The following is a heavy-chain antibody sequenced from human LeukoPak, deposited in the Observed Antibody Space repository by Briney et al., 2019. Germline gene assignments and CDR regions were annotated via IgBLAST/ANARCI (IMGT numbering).Heavy chain of an antibody. CDR2: ISSSSSYI. Sequence: GGSLRLSCAASGFTFSSYSMNWVRQAPGKGLEWVSSISSSSSYIYYADSVKGRFTISRDNAKNSLYLQMNSLRADDTAVYYCARGSIAVAGTYVYWGQGTLVTVSS. J-gene: IGHJ4*02. V-gene: IGHV3-21*01. CDR1: GFTFSSYS. CDR3: ARGSIAVAGTYVY. D-gene: IGHD6-19*01.